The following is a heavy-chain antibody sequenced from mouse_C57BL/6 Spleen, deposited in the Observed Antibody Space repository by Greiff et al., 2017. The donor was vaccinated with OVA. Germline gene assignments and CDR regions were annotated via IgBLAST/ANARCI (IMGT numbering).Heavy chain of an antibody. J-gene: IGHJ3*01. V-gene: IGHV3-6*01. D-gene: IGHD4-1*01. Sequence: DVKLQESGPGLVKPSQSLSLTCSVTGYSITSGYYWNWIRQFPGNKLEWMGYISYDGSNNYNPSLKNRISITRDTSKNQFFLKLNSVTTEDTATYYCASLWDPAWFAYWGQGTLVTVSA. CDR1: GYSITSGYY. CDR2: ISYDGSN. CDR3: ASLWDPAWFAY.